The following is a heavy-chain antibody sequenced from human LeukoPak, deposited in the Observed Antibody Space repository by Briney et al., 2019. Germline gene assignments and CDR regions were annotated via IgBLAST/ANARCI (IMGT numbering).Heavy chain of an antibody. CDR2: INHSGST. CDR1: GGSFSGYY. J-gene: IGHJ3*01. V-gene: IGHV4-34*01. Sequence: PSETLSLTCAVYGGSFSGYYWSWISHPPGKGMEWIGEINHSGSTNYNTSLKSRVSISVDTSKNQFSLKLSSVTAADTAVYYCARAPISSGWYSTWGQGTMVTVSS. D-gene: IGHD6-19*01. CDR3: ARAPISSGWYST.